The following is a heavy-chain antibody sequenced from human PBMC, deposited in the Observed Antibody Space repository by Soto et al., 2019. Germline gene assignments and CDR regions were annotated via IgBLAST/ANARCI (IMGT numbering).Heavy chain of an antibody. J-gene: IGHJ4*02. CDR2: IWYDGSNK. CDR1: GFTFSSYG. Sequence: QVQLVESGGGVAQPGRSLRLSCAASGFTFSSYGMHWVRQAPGKGLEWVAVIWYDGSNKYYADSVKGRFTISRDNSKNTLYLQMNSLRAEDTAVYYCARDDRQWLVLWYFDYWGQGTLVTVSS. D-gene: IGHD6-19*01. CDR3: ARDDRQWLVLWYFDY. V-gene: IGHV3-33*01.